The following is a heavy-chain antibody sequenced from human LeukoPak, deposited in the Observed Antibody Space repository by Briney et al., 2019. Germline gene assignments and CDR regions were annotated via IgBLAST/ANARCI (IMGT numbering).Heavy chain of an antibody. V-gene: IGHV1-18*01. J-gene: IGHJ4*02. CDR3: ARNPKGYFDY. CDR2: ISTYSSNK. CDR1: GYTFITYG. Sequence: GASVKVSCKDSGYTFITYGISWVRQARGQGREWMGWISTYSSNKNYAQNLRDRVTMTTDTSTSTAYMELRSLTSDDTAVYYCARNPKGYFDYWGQGTLVTVSS.